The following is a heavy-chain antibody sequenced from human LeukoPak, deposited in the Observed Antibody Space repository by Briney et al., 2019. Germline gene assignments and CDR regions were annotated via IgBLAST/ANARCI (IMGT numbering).Heavy chain of an antibody. CDR3: ARGHNSGWRNFDY. V-gene: IGHV4-4*07. D-gene: IGHD6-19*01. CDR1: GGSVSSYY. J-gene: IGHJ4*02. CDR2: IYIRGAT. Sequence: KSSETLSLTCTVSGGSVSSYYWNWIRQPAGKGLERIGHIYIRGATNYNPSVKSRVTMSVDTSKNQFSLKVSSVTAADTAVYYCARGHNSGWRNFDYWGQGTLVTVSS.